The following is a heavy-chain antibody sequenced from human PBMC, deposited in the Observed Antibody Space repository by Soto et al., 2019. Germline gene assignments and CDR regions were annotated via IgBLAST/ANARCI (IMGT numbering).Heavy chain of an antibody. V-gene: IGHV5-51*01. Sequence: NISYTGVDNCTLHYRHGWVRPTPGEDLEWIGIIYPGDSDTRYSPSFQGQVTISADKSISTAYLQWRSLKASDTAMYYCATSSFQRWVYYCYGMDVWGQGTTVTVSS. CDR1: DNCTLHYR. CDR2: IYPGDSDT. J-gene: IGHJ6*02. CDR3: ATSSFQRWVYYCYGMDV. D-gene: IGHD2-2*01.